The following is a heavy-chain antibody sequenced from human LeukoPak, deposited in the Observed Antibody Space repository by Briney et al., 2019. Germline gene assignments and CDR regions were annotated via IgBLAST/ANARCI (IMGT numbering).Heavy chain of an antibody. CDR2: IYSGDIT. Sequence: GGSLRLSCAASGFTVSSNYMSWVRQAPGKGLEWVSVIYSGDITYYADSVKGRFTISRDNSKNTLYPQMNTLRAEDTAVYYCARVGRAARDFDFWGQGTLVTVSS. CDR3: ARVGRAARDFDF. CDR1: GFTVSSNY. J-gene: IGHJ4*02. D-gene: IGHD6-6*01. V-gene: IGHV3-53*01.